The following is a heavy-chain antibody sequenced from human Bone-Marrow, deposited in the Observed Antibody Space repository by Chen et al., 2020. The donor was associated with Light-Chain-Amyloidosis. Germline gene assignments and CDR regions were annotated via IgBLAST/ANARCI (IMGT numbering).Heavy chain of an antibody. D-gene: IGHD5-12*01. V-gene: IGHV5-51*01. CDR2: SYPDDSDA. CDR3: ARRRDGYNFDY. CDR1: GSTFPNYW. J-gene: IGHJ4*02. Sequence: EVQLEPSGPEVKKPGESLKISCKGSGSTFPNYWIGWVRQMPGKGLEWMGVSYPDDSDARYSPSFEGQVTISADKSITTAYLQWRSLKASDTAMYYCARRRDGYNFDYWGQGTLVTVSS.